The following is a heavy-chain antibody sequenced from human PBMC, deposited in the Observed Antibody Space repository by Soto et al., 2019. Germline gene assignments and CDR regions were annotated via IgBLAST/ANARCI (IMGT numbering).Heavy chain of an antibody. CDR2: IYYSGST. CDR3: ARRGRYYGSGSFWFDP. CDR1: GGSISSYY. Sequence: SETLSLTCTVSGGSISSYYWSWIRQPPGKGLEWIGYIYYSGSTNYNPSLKSRVTISVDTSKNQFSLKLSSVTAADTAVYYCARRGRYYGSGSFWFDPWGQGTLVTVSS. D-gene: IGHD3-10*01. J-gene: IGHJ5*02. V-gene: IGHV4-59*01.